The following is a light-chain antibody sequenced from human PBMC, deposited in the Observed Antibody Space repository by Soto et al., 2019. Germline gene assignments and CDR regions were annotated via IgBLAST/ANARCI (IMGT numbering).Light chain of an antibody. CDR3: QQYSNWPPWT. V-gene: IGKV3-15*01. Sequence: EIVLTPSPGTLSLSPGERATLSCRASQSVSSNLAWYQQKPGQAPRLLIYGASTRATGIPARFSGSGSGTEFILTINSLQSEDFAVYYCQQYSNWPPWTFGQGTKVDI. CDR2: GAS. CDR1: QSVSSN. J-gene: IGKJ1*01.